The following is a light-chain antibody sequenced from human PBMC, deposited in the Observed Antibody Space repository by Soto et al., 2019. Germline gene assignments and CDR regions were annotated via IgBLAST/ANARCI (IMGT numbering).Light chain of an antibody. V-gene: IGKV1-5*03. Sequence: DIQMTQSPSTLSASVGDRVTISCWASQSVSTWLAWYQQKPGKAPKLLIYKASSLESGVPSRFSGSGSGREFTLTISSLQPDDSATYYCQQYQSYSFTFGGGTKVEIK. CDR3: QQYQSYSFT. CDR1: QSVSTW. CDR2: KAS. J-gene: IGKJ4*01.